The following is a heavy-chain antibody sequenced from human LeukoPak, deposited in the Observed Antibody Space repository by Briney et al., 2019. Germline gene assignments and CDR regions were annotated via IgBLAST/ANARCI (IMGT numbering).Heavy chain of an antibody. J-gene: IGHJ6*03. CDR1: GYTFTSYG. Sequence: ASVKVSCKASGYTFTSYGISWVRQAPGQGLEWMGWISAYNGNTNYAQKFQGRVTMTRDTSISTASMELSRLRSDDTAVFYCARAYSSYYYYMDVWGKGTTVTVSS. CDR2: ISAYNGNT. D-gene: IGHD1-26*01. CDR3: ARAYSSYYYYMDV. V-gene: IGHV1-18*01.